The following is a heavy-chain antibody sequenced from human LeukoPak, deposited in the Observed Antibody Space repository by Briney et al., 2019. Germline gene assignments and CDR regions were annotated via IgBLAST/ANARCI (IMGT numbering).Heavy chain of an antibody. D-gene: IGHD1-7*01. J-gene: IGHJ4*02. V-gene: IGHV1-69*05. CDR2: IIPIFGTA. Sequence: SVKVSCKASGGTFSSYAISWVRQAPGQGLEWMGGIIPIFGTANYAQKFQGRVTITTDGSTSTAYMELSSLISEDTAVYYCARSRGVLSGTTLFDYWGQGTLVTVSS. CDR3: ARSRGVLSGTTLFDY. CDR1: GGTFSSYA.